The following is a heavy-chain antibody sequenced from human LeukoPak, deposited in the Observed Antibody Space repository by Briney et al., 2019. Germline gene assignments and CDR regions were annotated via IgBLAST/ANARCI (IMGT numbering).Heavy chain of an antibody. Sequence: SETLSLTCTVSGGSISSYYWSWIRQPAGKGLEWIGRIYTSGSTNYNPSLKSRVTMSVDTSKNQFSLKLSSVTAADTAVYYCARDRYYYDSSGYAGHPFDYWGQGTLVTVSS. J-gene: IGHJ4*02. CDR2: IYTSGST. D-gene: IGHD3-22*01. CDR3: ARDRYYYDSSGYAGHPFDY. CDR1: GGSISSYY. V-gene: IGHV4-4*07.